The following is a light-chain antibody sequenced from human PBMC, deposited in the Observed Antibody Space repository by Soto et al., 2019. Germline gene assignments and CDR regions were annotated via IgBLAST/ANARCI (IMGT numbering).Light chain of an antibody. CDR1: QSVSNNY. Sequence: EVVLTQYPGTLSLSPGERAPLSCRASQSVSNNYFAWYQQKPGQAPRLLIFGSSDRATGTPDRFSGSGSGTDFTLTISRLEPEDFAVYYCQQYGSSPPYTFGQGTKLEIK. J-gene: IGKJ2*01. CDR3: QQYGSSPPYT. CDR2: GSS. V-gene: IGKV3-20*01.